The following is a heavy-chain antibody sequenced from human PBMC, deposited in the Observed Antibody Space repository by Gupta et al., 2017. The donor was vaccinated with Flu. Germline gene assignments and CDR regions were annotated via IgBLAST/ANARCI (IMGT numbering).Heavy chain of an antibody. Sequence: EVQLVESGGGLVQPGGSLRLSCAASGFPFSSYWVHWVRQAPGEGLVWVSRINTDGTTTSYADSVKGRFTISRDNAKNTLYLQMNSLRAEDTAVYYCARVSVGSYHFDSWGQGTLVTVSS. J-gene: IGHJ4*02. CDR2: INTDGTTT. D-gene: IGHD1-26*01. CDR3: ARVSVGSYHFDS. CDR1: GFPFSSYW. V-gene: IGHV3-74*01.